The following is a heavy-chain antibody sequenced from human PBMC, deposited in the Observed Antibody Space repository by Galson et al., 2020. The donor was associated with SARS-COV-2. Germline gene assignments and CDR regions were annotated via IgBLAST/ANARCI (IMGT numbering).Heavy chain of an antibody. V-gene: IGHV3-23*01. Sequence: GGSLRLSCAASDFSFATYTMSWVRQTPGKGLEWVSAIGPGGGTTHYADSVQGRFSISRDNSKNTLFLQMNSLRAEDTAVYYCAKDRGYYSGIDAFDVWGQGTMVSVSS. D-gene: IGHD3-22*01. CDR2: IGPGGGTT. J-gene: IGHJ3*01. CDR3: AKDRGYYSGIDAFDV. CDR1: DFSFATYT.